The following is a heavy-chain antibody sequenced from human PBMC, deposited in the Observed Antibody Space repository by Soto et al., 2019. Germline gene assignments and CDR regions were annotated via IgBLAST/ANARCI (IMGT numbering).Heavy chain of an antibody. CDR1: GFTFSSYD. Sequence: GGSLRLSCAASGFTFSSYDMNWVRQAPGKGLEWISYISSSGSTRYYADSVKGRFTISRDNAKNSLYLQLNSLRAEDTAVYYCARSTYFDYWGQGTLVTVS. V-gene: IGHV3-48*03. CDR2: ISSSGSTR. CDR3: ARSTYFDY. J-gene: IGHJ4*02.